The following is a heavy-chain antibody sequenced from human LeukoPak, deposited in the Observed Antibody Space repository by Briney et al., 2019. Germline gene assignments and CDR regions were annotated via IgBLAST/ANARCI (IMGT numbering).Heavy chain of an antibody. CDR1: GYSLSSGYQ. D-gene: IGHD2-2*01. CDR2: IYHTGSA. CDR3: ARDPRWLTPDCTSTSCYENYFDP. Sequence: SDTLSLTCVVSGYSLSSGYQWAWIRRSPGKGLEWIGIIYHTGSAHYNPSLQSRVTISVDTSNNQCSLRLNSVTAADTAVYYCARDPRWLTPDCTSTSCYENYFDPWGQGTLVTVSS. J-gene: IGHJ5*02. V-gene: IGHV4-38-2*02.